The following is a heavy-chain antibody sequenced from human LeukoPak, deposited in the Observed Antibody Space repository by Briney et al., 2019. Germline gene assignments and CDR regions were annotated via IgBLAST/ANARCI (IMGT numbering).Heavy chain of an antibody. CDR1: GLTFSSYE. Sequence: GGSLRLSCAASGLTFSSYEMNWVRQAPGKGLEWISYISTSGSTASYADSVKGRFTISRDNAKTSLYLQMNSLRDEDTAIYYCVRDFKWAFDYWGQGSLVTVSS. CDR3: VRDFKWAFDY. D-gene: IGHD1-26*01. CDR2: ISTSGSTA. V-gene: IGHV3-48*03. J-gene: IGHJ4*02.